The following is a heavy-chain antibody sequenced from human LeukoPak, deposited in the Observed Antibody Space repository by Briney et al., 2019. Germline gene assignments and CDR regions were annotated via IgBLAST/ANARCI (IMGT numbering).Heavy chain of an antibody. CDR2: INWNGGST. V-gene: IGHV3-20*04. J-gene: IGHJ4*02. D-gene: IGHD3-22*01. Sequence: GGSLRLSCAASGFTFDDYGMSWVRQAPGKGLEWVSGINWNGGSTGYADSVKGRFTISRDNAKNSLYVQMKSLRAEDTALYYCARGGGDSSGYFDYFDYWGQGTLVSVSS. CDR3: ARGGGDSSGYFDYFDY. CDR1: GFTFDDYG.